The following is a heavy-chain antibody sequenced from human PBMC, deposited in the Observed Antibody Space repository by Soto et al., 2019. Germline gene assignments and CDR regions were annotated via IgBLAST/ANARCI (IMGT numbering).Heavy chain of an antibody. CDR3: ARDSEYSSSSRGVYYYGMDV. D-gene: IGHD6-6*01. J-gene: IGHJ6*02. CDR2: IYYSGST. Sequence: SETLSLTCTVSGGSISSGGYYWSWIRQHPGKGLEWIGYIYYSGSTYYNPSLKSRVTISVDTSKNQFSLKLSSVTAADTAVYYCARDSEYSSSSRGVYYYGMDVWGQGTTVTVSS. CDR1: GGSISSGGYY. V-gene: IGHV4-31*03.